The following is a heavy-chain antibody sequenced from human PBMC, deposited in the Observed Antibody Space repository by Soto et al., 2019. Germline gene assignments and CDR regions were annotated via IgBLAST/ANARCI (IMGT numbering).Heavy chain of an antibody. CDR1: GYTFIHYY. J-gene: IGHJ4*02. V-gene: IGHV1-46*01. CDR3: ARSRLQGDF. CDR2: INPNGGST. Sequence: QVQLVQSGAEVKKPGASVKISCKASGYTFIHYYIHWVRQAPGQGLEWMAIINPNGGSTNYAQKFQGRVTVTSDTSTTTVSMELNSLESDDMAVYFCARSRLQGDFWGQGTLVTVSS. D-gene: IGHD2-21*01.